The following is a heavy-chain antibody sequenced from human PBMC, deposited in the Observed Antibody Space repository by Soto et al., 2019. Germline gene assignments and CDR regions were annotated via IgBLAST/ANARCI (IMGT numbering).Heavy chain of an antibody. Sequence: ASVKVSCKASGYTFTSYGITWVRQAPGQGLEWMGWISTYNGNTNYAQNLQGRVTMTTDTSTNTAYMELRSPRSDDTAVYYCARTYGNSWYSPWGRGTRVIVSS. D-gene: IGHD2-2*02. CDR2: ISTYNGNT. CDR3: ARTYGNSWYSP. J-gene: IGHJ5*02. V-gene: IGHV1-18*01. CDR1: GYTFTSYG.